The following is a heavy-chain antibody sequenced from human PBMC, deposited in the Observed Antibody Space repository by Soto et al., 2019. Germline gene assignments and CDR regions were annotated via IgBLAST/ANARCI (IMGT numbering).Heavy chain of an antibody. Sequence: GGSLRLSCAASGFTFSNYGMHWVRQAPGKGLEWAAIIWHDGNNKYYADSVRGRFIISRDNSKNRLYLQMNSLRAEDTAVYYCASDLVGASDSYGLDVWGQGTLVTVSS. D-gene: IGHD1-26*01. J-gene: IGHJ6*02. V-gene: IGHV3-33*01. CDR3: ASDLVGASDSYGLDV. CDR1: GFTFSNYG. CDR2: IWHDGNNK.